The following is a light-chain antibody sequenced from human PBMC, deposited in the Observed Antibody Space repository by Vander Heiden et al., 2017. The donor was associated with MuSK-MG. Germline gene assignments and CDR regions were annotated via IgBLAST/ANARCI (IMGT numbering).Light chain of an antibody. V-gene: IGKV1-5*03. CDR1: QIISTW. Sequence: DIQATLSPSTLSASVGDRVTITCRASQIISTWLAWYQQKPGKAPTLLIYKASSLASGVPSRFSGSGSGTEFTLTITSLQPDDFATYYCKHYNSYPWTFGHGTKVEIK. CDR2: KAS. J-gene: IGKJ1*01. CDR3: KHYNSYPWT.